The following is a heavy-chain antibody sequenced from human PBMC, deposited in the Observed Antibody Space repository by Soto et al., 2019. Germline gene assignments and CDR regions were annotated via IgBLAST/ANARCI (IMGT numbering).Heavy chain of an antibody. CDR3: ARSRDPGNYYYYYGMDV. CDR2: IYYSGST. CDR1: GGSIRSGGYY. V-gene: IGHV4-31*03. Sequence: TMSVTFTVSGGSIRSGGYYWRWIRKHPGKGLEWIGYIYYSGSTYYNPSLKSRVTISVDTSKNQFSLKLSSVTAADTAVYYCARSRDPGNYYYYYGMDVWGQGTTVTVSS. D-gene: IGHD2-21*02. J-gene: IGHJ6*02.